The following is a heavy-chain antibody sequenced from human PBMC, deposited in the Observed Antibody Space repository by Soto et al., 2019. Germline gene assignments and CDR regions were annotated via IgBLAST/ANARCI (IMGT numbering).Heavy chain of an antibody. D-gene: IGHD3-10*01. V-gene: IGHV3-23*01. CDR2: ISGSGGST. CDR1: GFTISSNA. CDR3: AKDGLGVGGAYGFDI. Sequence: GGSLRLSCAASGFTISSNAMSWVRQAPGKGLEWVSAISGSGGSTYYADSVKGQFTISIDNSKNMMYLQMNMLRVGEMDVYFCAKDGLGVGGAYGFDIWGQGTLVTVSS. J-gene: IGHJ3*02.